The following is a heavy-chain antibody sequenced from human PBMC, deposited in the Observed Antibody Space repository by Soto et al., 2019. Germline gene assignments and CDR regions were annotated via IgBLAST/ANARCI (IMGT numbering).Heavy chain of an antibody. CDR2: IIPLHNTS. CDR1: GGGFTNYS. J-gene: IGHJ6*02. D-gene: IGHD1-20*01. Sequence: SVEVSRQVCGGGFTNYSRNWVRHAHGQGLEWLGGIIPLHNTSNYSLKLLGRGSVTADISSNTAYMHLSGLTSDDTATYYCAIWSNWNPLYYRGMDVWGQGTTVTVSS. CDR3: AIWSNWNPLYYRGMDV. V-gene: IGHV1-69*08.